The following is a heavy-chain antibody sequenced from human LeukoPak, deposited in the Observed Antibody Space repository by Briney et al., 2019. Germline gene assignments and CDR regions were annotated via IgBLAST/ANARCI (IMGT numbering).Heavy chain of an antibody. V-gene: IGHV3-30*18. CDR1: GFTFGSYG. CDR2: ISYDGSNK. J-gene: IGHJ4*02. CDR3: AKPGLIAVAAYFDY. Sequence: GGSLRLSCAASGFTFGSYGMHWVRQAPGKGLEWVAVISYDGSNKYYADSVKGRFTISRDNSKNTLYLQMNSLRAEDTAVYYCAKPGLIAVAAYFDYWGQGTLVTVSS. D-gene: IGHD6-19*01.